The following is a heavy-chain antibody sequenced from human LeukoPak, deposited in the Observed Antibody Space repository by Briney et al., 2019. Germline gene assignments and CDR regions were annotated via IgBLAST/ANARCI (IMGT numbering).Heavy chain of an antibody. Sequence: GASVKVSCKASGYTFTSYDINWVRQATGQGLEWMGWMNPNSGNTGYAQKFQGRVTMTRNTSISTAYMELSSLRSEDTAVYYCPRVNCGSTSCRSKFLDYWGQGTLVTVSS. CDR2: MNPNSGNT. CDR1: GYTFTSYD. D-gene: IGHD2-2*01. J-gene: IGHJ4*02. CDR3: PRVNCGSTSCRSKFLDY. V-gene: IGHV1-8*01.